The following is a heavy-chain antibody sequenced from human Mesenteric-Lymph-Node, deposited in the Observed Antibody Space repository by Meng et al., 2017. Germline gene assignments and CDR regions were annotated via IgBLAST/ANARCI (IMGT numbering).Heavy chain of an antibody. CDR2: IFFDGNNK. CDR3: ARDGIYSGSGTYFDN. V-gene: IGHV3-30-3*01. D-gene: IGHD3-10*01. Sequence: QVLLVKAGGGVVQPGRSLTLSCAASGFTFSRDAMHWVRQAPGKGLEWVALIFFDGNNKYYADSVKGRFSISRDNSKNTLYLQMNSLRTEDTAVYYCARDGIYSGSGTYFDNWFQGTLVTVSS. CDR1: GFTFSRDA. J-gene: IGHJ4*02.